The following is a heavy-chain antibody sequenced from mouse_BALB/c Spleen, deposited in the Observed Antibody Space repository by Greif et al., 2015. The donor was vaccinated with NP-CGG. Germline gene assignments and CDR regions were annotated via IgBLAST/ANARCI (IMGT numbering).Heavy chain of an antibody. V-gene: IGHV1S29*02. CDR3: ARRVDGYYLYFFDY. D-gene: IGHD2-3*01. J-gene: IGHJ2*01. CDR2: IYPYNGGT. Sequence: EVKLMESGPEPVKPGASVKISCKASGYTFTDYNMHWVKQSHGKSLEWIGYIYPYNGGTGYNQKFKSKATLTVDNSSSTAYMELLSLQSEDSAVYYCARRVDGYYLYFFDYWCQGITLTVSS. CDR1: GYTFTDYN.